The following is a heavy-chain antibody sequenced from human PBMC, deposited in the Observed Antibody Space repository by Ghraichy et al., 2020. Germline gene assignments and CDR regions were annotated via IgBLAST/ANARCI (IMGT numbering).Heavy chain of an antibody. J-gene: IGHJ5*02. CDR3: AKGRCSSTSCYKNWFDP. V-gene: IGHV3-23*01. CDR1: GFTFSSYA. Sequence: GGSLRLSCAASGFTFSSYAMSWVRQAPGKGLEWVSAISGSGGSTYYADSVKGRFTISRDNSKNTLYLQMNSLRAEDTAVYYCAKGRCSSTSCYKNWFDPWSQGTRVTVSS. CDR2: ISGSGGST. D-gene: IGHD2-2*02.